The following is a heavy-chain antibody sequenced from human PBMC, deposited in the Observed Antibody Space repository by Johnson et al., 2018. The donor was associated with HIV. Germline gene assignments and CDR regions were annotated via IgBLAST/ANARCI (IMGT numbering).Heavy chain of an antibody. CDR2: ISGSGGST. V-gene: IGHV3-23*04. J-gene: IGHJ3*01. CDR1: GFTFSSHA. D-gene: IGHD1-26*01. CDR3: AKDLVWNSGSYWDAFDV. Sequence: VESGGGLVQPGGSLRLSCAASGFTFSSHAMSWVRQAPGKGLEWVSAISGSGGSTYYADSVKGRFTISRDNSKNTLYLQMNSLRAEDTAVYYCAKDLVWNSGSYWDAFDVWGQGTKVTVSS.